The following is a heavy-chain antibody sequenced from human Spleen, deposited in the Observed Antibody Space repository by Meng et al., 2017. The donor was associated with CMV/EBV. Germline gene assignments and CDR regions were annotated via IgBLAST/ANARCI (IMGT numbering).Heavy chain of an antibody. Sequence: ACGFTFSTAWMSWVRQAPGKGLEWVGRIKTKTDGGTTDYAAPVKGRFTISRDDSKNTLYLQMNSLKTEDTAVYYCTIEEYQLLYSHWGQGTLVTVSS. CDR2: IKTKTDGGTT. V-gene: IGHV3-15*01. CDR3: TIEEYQLLYSH. D-gene: IGHD2-2*02. CDR1: GFTFSTAW. J-gene: IGHJ4*02.